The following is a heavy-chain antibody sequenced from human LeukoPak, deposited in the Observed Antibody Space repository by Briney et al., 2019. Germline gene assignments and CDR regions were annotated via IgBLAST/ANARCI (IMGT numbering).Heavy chain of an antibody. CDR2: IYHSGST. D-gene: IGHD6-6*01. CDR3: ARTYSGSSFFDY. CDR1: GGSFSGYY. J-gene: IGHJ4*02. Sequence: SETLSLTCAVYGGSFSGYYWSWIRQPPEMGLEWIGQIYHSGSTKYNGSLKSRVTISVDTSKNQFSLKLNSGTAADTAVYYCARTYSGSSFFDYWGQGTLVAVSS. V-gene: IGHV4-34*01.